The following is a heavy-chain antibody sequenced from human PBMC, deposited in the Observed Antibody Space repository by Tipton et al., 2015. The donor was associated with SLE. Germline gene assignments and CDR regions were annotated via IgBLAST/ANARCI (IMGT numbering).Heavy chain of an antibody. J-gene: IGHJ4*02. D-gene: IGHD5-24*01. CDR1: DDSFSSYY. V-gene: IGHV4-59*08. Sequence: LRLSCTVSDDSFSSYYWSWIRQFPGKGLEWLGYIDHSGSTKCNPSLRSLVTISVDTSKNRFSLKRSSVTAADTAVYYCARLEGDGYKWYFDYWGQGTLVTVSS. CDR2: IDHSGST. CDR3: ARLEGDGYKWYFDY.